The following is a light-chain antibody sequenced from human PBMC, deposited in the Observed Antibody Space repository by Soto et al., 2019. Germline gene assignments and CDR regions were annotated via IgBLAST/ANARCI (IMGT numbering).Light chain of an antibody. J-gene: IGLJ2*01. CDR3: SAYAGSSAVV. CDR1: NSDIGAYNF. CDR2: DVS. V-gene: IGLV2-14*03. Sequence: QSVLTQPASVSGSPGQSITISCTGTNSDIGAYNFVSWYQQHPGKAPKLMIYDVSFRPSGVSDRFSGSKSGSTASLTISGLQSEDEAAYYCSAYAGSSAVVFGGGTKVTVL.